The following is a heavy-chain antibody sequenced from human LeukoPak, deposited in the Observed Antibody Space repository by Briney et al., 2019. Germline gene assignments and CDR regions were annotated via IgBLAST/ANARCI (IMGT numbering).Heavy chain of an antibody. D-gene: IGHD3-16*01. CDR1: GFSVSTYA. CDR2: ISVSGDNT. J-gene: IGHJ4*02. Sequence: GGSLRLSCAASGFSVSTYAMSWVRQAPGKGLEWVSAISVSGDNTYYADSVKGRFTLFRDNSKNTLYLQMNRLRVEDTAVYYCAKEGGGADDYWGQGTLVTVS. CDR3: AKEGGGADDY. V-gene: IGHV3-23*01.